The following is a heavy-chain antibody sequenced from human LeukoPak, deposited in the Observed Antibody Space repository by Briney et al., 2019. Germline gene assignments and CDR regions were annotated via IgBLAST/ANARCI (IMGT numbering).Heavy chain of an antibody. J-gene: IGHJ4*02. CDR3: ARFITIFGVGFSDY. V-gene: IGHV4-61*01. D-gene: IGHD3-3*01. CDR1: GGSISSSSYY. CDR2: IYYSGST. Sequence: SETLSFTCTVSGGSISSSSYYWSWIRQPPGKGLEWIGYIYYSGSTNYNPSLKSRVTISVDTSKNQFSLKLSSVTAADTAVYYCARFITIFGVGFSDYWGQGTLVTVSS.